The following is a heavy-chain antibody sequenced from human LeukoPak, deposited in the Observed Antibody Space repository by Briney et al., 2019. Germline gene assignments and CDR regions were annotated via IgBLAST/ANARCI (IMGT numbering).Heavy chain of an antibody. J-gene: IGHJ4*02. CDR2: INKDGTGK. Sequence: GGSLRLSCAASKLSFSSYCMTWVRQGPGKGLEWVVTINKDGTGKYYVDSVKGRFTISRDNAESSLYLHMNSLRPEDTAVYYCTRGGRSTSYYWYYWGQGTLVTVSS. CDR1: KLSFSSYC. CDR3: TRGGRSTSYYWYY. D-gene: IGHD1-26*01. V-gene: IGHV3-7*01.